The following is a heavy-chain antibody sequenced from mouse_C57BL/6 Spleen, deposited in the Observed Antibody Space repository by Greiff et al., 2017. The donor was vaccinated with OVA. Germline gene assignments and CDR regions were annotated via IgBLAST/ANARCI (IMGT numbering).Heavy chain of an antibody. Sequence: VPLQQSGPELVKPGASVKIPCKASGYTFTDYNMDWVKQSHGKSLEWIGDINPNNGGTIYNQKFKGKATLTVYKSSSTAYMELRSLTSEDTAVYYCASRGNYWYFDVWGTGTTVTVSS. V-gene: IGHV1-18*01. CDR3: ASRGNYWYFDV. J-gene: IGHJ1*03. CDR1: GYTFTDYN. D-gene: IGHD2-1*01. CDR2: INPNNGGT.